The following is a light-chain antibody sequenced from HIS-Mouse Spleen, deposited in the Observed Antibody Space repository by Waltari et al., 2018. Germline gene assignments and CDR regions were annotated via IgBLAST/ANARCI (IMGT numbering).Light chain of an antibody. CDR3: QSADSSGTGWV. V-gene: IGLV3-25*03. Sequence: SYELTQPPPVSVSPGQTARITCSGDALPKPYAYWYQQKPGQAPVLVIYKDSERPSGIPERFSGSSSGTTVTLTISGVQAEDEADYYCQSADSSGTGWVFGGGTKLTVL. CDR2: KDS. J-gene: IGLJ3*02. CDR1: ALPKPY.